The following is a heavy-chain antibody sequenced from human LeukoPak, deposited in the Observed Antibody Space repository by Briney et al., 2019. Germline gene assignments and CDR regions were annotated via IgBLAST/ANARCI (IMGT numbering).Heavy chain of an antibody. V-gene: IGHV3-11*03. D-gene: IGHD2-8*02. J-gene: IGHJ5*02. CDR3: ARRGTPYCTVDSCNPNWFDP. Sequence: GGSLRLSCAASGFNFPDYYMTWIRQAPGKGPEWLSYISGGSSDTSYADSVKGRFTISRDNAKNSLYLEMNNLRADDTAVYYCARRGTPYCTVDSCNPNWFDPWGRGTLVTVSS. CDR1: GFNFPDYY. CDR2: ISGGSSDT.